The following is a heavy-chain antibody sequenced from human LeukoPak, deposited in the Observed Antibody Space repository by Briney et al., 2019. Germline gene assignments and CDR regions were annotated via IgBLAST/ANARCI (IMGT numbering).Heavy chain of an antibody. D-gene: IGHD3-10*01. CDR2: INPSGGST. J-gene: IGHJ6*02. CDR1: GYTFTSYY. CDR3: ARGARQYYYGSGSSQIYYYYYGMDV. V-gene: IGHV1-46*01. Sequence: VASVTVSCTASGYTFTSYYMHWVRQAPGQGLEWMGIINPSGGSTSYAQKFQGRVTMTRDTSTSTVYMELSSLRSEDTAVYYCARGARQYYYGSGSSQIYYYYYGMDVWGQGTTVTVSS.